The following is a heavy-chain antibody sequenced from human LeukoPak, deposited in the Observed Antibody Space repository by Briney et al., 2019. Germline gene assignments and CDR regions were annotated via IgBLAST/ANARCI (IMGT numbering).Heavy chain of an antibody. J-gene: IGHJ4*02. CDR1: GGSISSYY. CDR2: IYYSGST. CDR3: ARDYWNDGLFDY. Sequence: PSETLSLTCTVSGGSISSYYWSWLRQPPGKGLEWIGYIYYSGSTNYNPSLKSRVTISVDTSKNQFSLKLSSVTAADTAVYYCARDYWNDGLFDYWGQGTLVTVSS. D-gene: IGHD1-1*01. V-gene: IGHV4-59*01.